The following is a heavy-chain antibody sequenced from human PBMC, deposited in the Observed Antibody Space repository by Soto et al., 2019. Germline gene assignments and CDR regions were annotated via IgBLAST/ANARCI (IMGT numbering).Heavy chain of an antibody. CDR3: AASTIFGAVYYYYGMDV. CDR2: ISSSSSTI. CDR1: GFTFSSYS. D-gene: IGHD3-3*01. Sequence: GGSLRLSCAASGFTFSSYSTNWVRQAPGKGLEWVSYISSSSSTIYYADSVKGRFTISRDNAKNSLYLQMNSLRDEDTAVYYCAASTIFGAVYYYYGMDVWGQGTTVTVSS. V-gene: IGHV3-48*02. J-gene: IGHJ6*02.